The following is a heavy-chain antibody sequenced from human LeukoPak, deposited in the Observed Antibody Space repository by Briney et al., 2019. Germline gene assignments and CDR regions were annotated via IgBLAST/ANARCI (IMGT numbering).Heavy chain of an antibody. J-gene: IGHJ4*02. CDR2: ISWNSGSI. D-gene: IGHD6-6*01. CDR1: GFTFDEYA. CDR3: AKDIGSSSSDPTFDY. Sequence: GGSLRLSCAASGFTFDEYAMHWVRQAPGKGLEWVSGISWNSGSIGYADSVKGRFTISRDNAKNSLYLQMNSLRAEDMALYYCAKDIGSSSSDPTFDYWGQGTLVTVSS. V-gene: IGHV3-9*03.